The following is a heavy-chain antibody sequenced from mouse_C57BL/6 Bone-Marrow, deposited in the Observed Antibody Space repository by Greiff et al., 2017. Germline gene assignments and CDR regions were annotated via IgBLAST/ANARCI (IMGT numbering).Heavy chain of an antibody. CDR2: ISGGGGNT. CDR3: ARGVTLVEAPYEMDY. CDR1: GFTFSSYT. Sequence: EVKLMESGGGLVKPGGSLKLSCAASGFTFSSYTMSWVRQTPEKRLEWVATISGGGGNTYYPDSVKGRFTISRDNATNTLYLHMSSVRSEDTVLYYGARGVTLVEAPYEMDYWGQGTSVTVSS. D-gene: IGHD1-1*01. V-gene: IGHV5-9*01. J-gene: IGHJ4*01.